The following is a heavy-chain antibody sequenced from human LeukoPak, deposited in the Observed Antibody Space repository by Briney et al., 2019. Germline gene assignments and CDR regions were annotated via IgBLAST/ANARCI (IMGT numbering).Heavy chain of an antibody. CDR3: ARESPDIVVVPAATSSWFDP. D-gene: IGHD2-2*01. Sequence: ASVKVSCKASGYTFTSYYMRWVRQAPGQGLEWMGIINPSGGSTSYAQKFQGRVTMTRDTSTSTVYMELSSLRSEDTAVYYCARESPDIVVVPAATSSWFDPWGQGTLVTVSS. V-gene: IGHV1-46*01. CDR1: GYTFTSYY. CDR2: INPSGGST. J-gene: IGHJ5*02.